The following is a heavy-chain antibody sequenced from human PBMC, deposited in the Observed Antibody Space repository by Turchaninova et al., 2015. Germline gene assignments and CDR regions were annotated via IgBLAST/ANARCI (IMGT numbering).Heavy chain of an antibody. Sequence: QVQLQESGPGLVKPSQTLSLPCPLSCGSISSGGHSWRWLRQTPGKGRECIGYINFIGRTYYNPPLKSRVTISVGPSKNHFSLKLSSVTAADTAVYYCARVPYCSSTSCYAYYYYGMDVWGQGTTVTVSS. V-gene: IGHV4-31*03. D-gene: IGHD2-2*01. CDR3: ARVPYCSSTSCYAYYYYGMDV. J-gene: IGHJ6*02. CDR1: CGSISSGGHS. CDR2: INFIGRT.